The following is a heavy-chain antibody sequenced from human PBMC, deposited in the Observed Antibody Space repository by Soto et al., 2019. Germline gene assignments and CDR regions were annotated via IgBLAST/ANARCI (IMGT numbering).Heavy chain of an antibody. V-gene: IGHV3-21*01. CDR3: AREGIVVAPDAFDI. CDR2: ISSSSSYI. D-gene: IGHD2-2*01. Sequence: VGSLRLSCAASVFTFSSYSMNWVRDSPGKGLEWVSSISSSSSYIYYADSVKGRFTISRDNAKNSLYLQMNSLRAEDTAVYYCAREGIVVAPDAFDIWGQATMVTVS. J-gene: IGHJ3*02. CDR1: VFTFSSYS.